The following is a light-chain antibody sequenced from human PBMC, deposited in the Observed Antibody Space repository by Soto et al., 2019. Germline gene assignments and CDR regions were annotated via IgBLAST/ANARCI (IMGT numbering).Light chain of an antibody. CDR2: GAS. CDR1: QSVSGNY. J-gene: IGKJ3*01. Sequence: EIVLTQSPGTLSLSPGERASLSCRASQSVSGNYLGWYQQKPGRAPRLLIYGASSRATGIPDRISGSGSGTDFTLTISRLEPEDSAVYYCQQYGNSFTFGPGTKVEIK. CDR3: QQYGNSFT. V-gene: IGKV3-20*01.